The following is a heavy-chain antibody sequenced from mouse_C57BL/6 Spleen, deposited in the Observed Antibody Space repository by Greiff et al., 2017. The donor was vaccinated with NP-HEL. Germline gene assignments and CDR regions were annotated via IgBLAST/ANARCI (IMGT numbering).Heavy chain of an antibody. CDR1: GYTFTSYW. Sequence: QVQLQQPGAELVMPGASVKLSCKASGYTFTSYWMHWVKQRPGQGLEWIGEIDPSDSYTNYNQKFKGKSTLTVDKSSSTAYMQLSSLTSEDSAVYYCARLEDPYYGNYYAMDYWGQGTSVTVSS. J-gene: IGHJ4*01. CDR3: ARLEDPYYGNYYAMDY. V-gene: IGHV1-69*01. CDR2: IDPSDSYT. D-gene: IGHD2-10*01.